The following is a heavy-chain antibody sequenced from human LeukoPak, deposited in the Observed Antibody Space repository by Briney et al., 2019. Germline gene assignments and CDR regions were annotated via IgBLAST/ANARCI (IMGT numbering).Heavy chain of an antibody. CDR1: GGSISSYY. Sequence: SETLSLTCTVSGGSISSYYWSWIRQPAGKGLEWIGRIYTSGSTNYNPSLKSRVTISVDTSKNQFSLKLSSVTAADTAVYYCARPKFRYYYDSSGYYISNWGQGTLVTVSS. J-gene: IGHJ4*02. CDR2: IYTSGST. D-gene: IGHD3-22*01. V-gene: IGHV4-4*07. CDR3: ARPKFRYYYDSSGYYISN.